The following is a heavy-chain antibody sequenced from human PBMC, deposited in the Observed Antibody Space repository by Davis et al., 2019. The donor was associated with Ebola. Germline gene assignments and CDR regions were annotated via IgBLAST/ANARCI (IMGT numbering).Heavy chain of an antibody. J-gene: IGHJ5*02. CDR2: IYYSGST. V-gene: IGHV4-30-4*01. Sequence: MPSETLSLTCTVSGGSISSGDYYWSWIRQPPGKGLEWIGYIYYSGSTYYNPSLKSRVTISVDTSKNQFSLKLSSVTAADTAVYYCARAIVVVVAAHNWFDPWGQGTLVTVSS. D-gene: IGHD2-15*01. CDR3: ARAIVVVVAAHNWFDP. CDR1: GGSISSGDYY.